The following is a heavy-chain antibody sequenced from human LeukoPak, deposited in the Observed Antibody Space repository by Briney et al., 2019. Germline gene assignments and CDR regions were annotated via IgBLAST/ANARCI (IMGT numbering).Heavy chain of an antibody. V-gene: IGHV1-69*04. CDR3: ARDKNMNSLRAFDI. CDR2: IIPILGIA. J-gene: IGHJ3*02. D-gene: IGHD4-23*01. CDR1: GGTFSSYA. Sequence: ASVKVSCKASGGTFSSYAISWVRQAPGQGLEWMGRIIPILGIANYAQKFQGRVTITADKSTSTAYMELSSLRSEDTAVYYCARDKNMNSLRAFDIWGQGTMVTVSS.